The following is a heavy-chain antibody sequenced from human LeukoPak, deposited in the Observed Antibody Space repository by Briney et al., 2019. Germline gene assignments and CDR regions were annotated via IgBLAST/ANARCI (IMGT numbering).Heavy chain of an antibody. CDR3: AKSYNGYESKPDY. CDR1: EFTFYKHG. D-gene: IGHD5-12*01. Sequence: GGSLRLSCTPFEFTFYKHGMHWVRQAPGKGPEWVAIISSDGNRKYYAHSVEGRFTISRDNSKITLYLQMNSLRAEDTAVYYCAKSYNGYESKPDYWGQGTLVTVSS. CDR2: ISSDGNRK. V-gene: IGHV3-30*18. J-gene: IGHJ4*02.